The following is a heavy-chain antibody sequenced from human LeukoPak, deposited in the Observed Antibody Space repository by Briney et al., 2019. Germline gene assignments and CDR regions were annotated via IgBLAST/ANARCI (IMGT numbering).Heavy chain of an antibody. CDR2: ISSSGSTI. Sequence: PGGSLRLSCAASGFTFSDYYMSWIRQAPGKGLEWVSYISSSGSTIYYADSVKGRFTISRDNAKNSLYLQMNSLRAEDTAVYYCARDHWRYFDSVRSQDYWGQGTLVTVSS. J-gene: IGHJ4*02. V-gene: IGHV3-11*01. D-gene: IGHD3-9*01. CDR1: GFTFSDYY. CDR3: ARDHWRYFDSVRSQDY.